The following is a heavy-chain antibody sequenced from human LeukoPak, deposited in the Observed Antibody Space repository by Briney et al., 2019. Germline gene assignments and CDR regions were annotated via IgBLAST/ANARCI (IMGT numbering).Heavy chain of an antibody. CDR3: ARDYCSSISCMDY. J-gene: IGHJ4*02. V-gene: IGHV3-33*01. Sequence: GGSLRLSCAASGFIFGSYGMHWVRQAPGKGLEWVAVIWYDGSNKYYADSVKGRFTISRDNSKNTLYLQMNSLRAEDTAVYYCARDYCSSISCMDYWGQGTLVTVSS. CDR1: GFIFGSYG. CDR2: IWYDGSNK. D-gene: IGHD2-2*01.